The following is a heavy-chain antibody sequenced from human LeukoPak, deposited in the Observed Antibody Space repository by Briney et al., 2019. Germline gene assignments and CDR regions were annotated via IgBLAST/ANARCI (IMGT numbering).Heavy chain of an antibody. J-gene: IGHJ6*02. CDR1: GGTFSSYA. Sequence: GSSVKVSCKASGGTFSSYAISWVRQAPGQGLEWMGRIIPILGIANYAQKFQGRVTITADKSTSTAYMELSSLRSEDTAVYYCARDQGIVVVTVTYYGMDVWGQGTTVTVSS. CDR3: ARDQGIVVVTVTYYGMDV. V-gene: IGHV1-69*04. CDR2: IIPILGIA. D-gene: IGHD2-21*02.